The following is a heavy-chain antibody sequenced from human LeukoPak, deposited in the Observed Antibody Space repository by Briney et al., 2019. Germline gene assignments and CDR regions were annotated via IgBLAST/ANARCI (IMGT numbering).Heavy chain of an antibody. CDR2: IKQDGSQR. CDR1: GFIFSTYA. J-gene: IGHJ4*02. Sequence: GGSLRLSCATSGFIFSTYALSWVRQAPGKGPEWVANIKQDGSQRYYVDSVRGRFTISRDNAKNSLFLQMNGLRAEDTAVYYCARRGGSSSRRSPIDYWGQGTLVTVSS. D-gene: IGHD6-6*01. V-gene: IGHV3-7*01. CDR3: ARRGGSSSRRSPIDY.